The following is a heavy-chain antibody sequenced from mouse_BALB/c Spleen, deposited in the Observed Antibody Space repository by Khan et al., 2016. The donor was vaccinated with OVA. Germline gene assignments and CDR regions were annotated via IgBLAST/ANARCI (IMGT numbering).Heavy chain of an antibody. J-gene: IGHJ3*01. CDR3: ARGGYSVFAY. CDR1: GYTFTDYI. CDR2: IFPGSDTP. V-gene: IGHV1-77*01. Sequence: QVQLQQSGPELVKPGASLKVSCKASGYTFTDYIIGWMRQSTRKGLTWIGDIFPGSDTPYYNEKFKDKATLTADKSSNTAYMQLRSLTSEDAAVYFCARGGYSVFAYWGQGTLVTVSA. D-gene: IGHD2-14*01.